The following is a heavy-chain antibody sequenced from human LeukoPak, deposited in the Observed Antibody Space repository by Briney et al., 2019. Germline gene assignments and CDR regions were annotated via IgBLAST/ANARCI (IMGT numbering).Heavy chain of an antibody. V-gene: IGHV3-33*01. CDR3: ARDPDYDILTGYYNKPHFDY. CDR1: GFTFSSYG. J-gene: IGHJ4*02. D-gene: IGHD3-9*01. Sequence: GGSLRLSCAASGFTFSSYGMHWVRQAPGKGLEWVAVICYDGSNKYYADSVKGRFTISRDNSKNTLYLQMNSLRAEDTAVYYCARDPDYDILTGYYNKPHFDYWGQGTLVTVSS. CDR2: ICYDGSNK.